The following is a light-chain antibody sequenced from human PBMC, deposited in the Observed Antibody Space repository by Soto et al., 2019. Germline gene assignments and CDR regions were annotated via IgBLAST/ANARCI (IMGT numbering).Light chain of an antibody. Sequence: QAVLAQPASVSGSPGESITISCIGTSSDIGGYDYVSWYRQPPGKAPKLLIYGVSKRPSGVSDSYSGSKTGNTASLTISGPPGEADADDLCDSSAGGSTYVFGSG. CDR3: DSSAGGSTYV. J-gene: IGLJ1*01. V-gene: IGLV2-14*01. CDR2: GVS. CDR1: SSDIGGYDY.